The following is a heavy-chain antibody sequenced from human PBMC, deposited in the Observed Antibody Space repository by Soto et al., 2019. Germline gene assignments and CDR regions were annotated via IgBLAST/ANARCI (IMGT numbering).Heavy chain of an antibody. CDR1: GFTFSSYW. D-gene: IGHD3-3*01. CDR3: ARVRDPPSWVGVWRDYYGMDV. CDR2: INSDGSST. V-gene: IGHV3-74*01. J-gene: IGHJ6*02. Sequence: GGSLRLSCAASGFTFSSYWMHWVRQAPGKGLVWVSRINSDGSSTSYADSVKGRFTISRDNAKNTLYLQMNSLRAEDTAVYYCARVRDPPSWVGVWRDYYGMDVWGQGTMVTVSS.